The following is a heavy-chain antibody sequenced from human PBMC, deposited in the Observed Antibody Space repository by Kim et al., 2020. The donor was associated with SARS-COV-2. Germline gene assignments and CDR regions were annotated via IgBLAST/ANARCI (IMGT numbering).Heavy chain of an antibody. D-gene: IGHD6-13*01. CDR3: ARERYSSSWYVTPYFDY. J-gene: IGHJ4*02. CDR1: GGSISSYY. Sequence: SETLSLTCTVSGGSISSYYWSWIRQPRGKGLEWIGYIYYSGSTNYNPSLKSRVTISVDTSKNQFSLKLSSVTAADTAVYYCARERYSSSWYVTPYFDYWGQGTLFTVSS. CDR2: IYYSGST. V-gene: IGHV4-59*13.